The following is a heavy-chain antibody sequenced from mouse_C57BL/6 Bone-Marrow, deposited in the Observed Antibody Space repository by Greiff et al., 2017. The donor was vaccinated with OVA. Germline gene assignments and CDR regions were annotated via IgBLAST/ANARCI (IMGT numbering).Heavy chain of an antibody. Sequence: VQGVESGAELARPGASVKLSCKASGYTFTSYGISWVKQRTGQGLEWIGEIYPRSGNTYYNEKFKGKATLTADKSSSTAYMELRSLTSEDSAVYFCARRDGGNYFDYWGQGTTLTVSS. CDR3: ARRDGGNYFDY. CDR1: GYTFTSYG. CDR2: IYPRSGNT. V-gene: IGHV1-81*01. J-gene: IGHJ2*01. D-gene: IGHD3-3*01.